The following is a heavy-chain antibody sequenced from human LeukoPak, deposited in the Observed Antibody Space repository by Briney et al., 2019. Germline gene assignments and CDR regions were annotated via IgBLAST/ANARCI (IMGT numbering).Heavy chain of an antibody. CDR1: GFTSSSYG. J-gene: IGHJ4*02. D-gene: IGHD1-26*01. V-gene: IGHV3-30*18. CDR2: ISYDGSNK. CDR3: AKDGPYSGSYYYSY. Sequence: SGGSLRLSCAASGFTSSSYGMHWVRQAPGKGLEWVAVISYDGSNKYYADSVKGRFTISRDNSKNTLYLQMNSLRAEDTAVYYCAKDGPYSGSYYYSYWGQGTLVTVSS.